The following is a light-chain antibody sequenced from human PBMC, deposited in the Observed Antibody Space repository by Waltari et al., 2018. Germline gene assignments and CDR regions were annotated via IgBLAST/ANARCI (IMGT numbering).Light chain of an antibody. CDR1: ALPNQF. J-gene: IGLJ1*01. CDR2: KDS. Sequence: SYELTQPPSVSVSPGQTAKITCSGDALPNQFAYWFQQKPGQAPVLIIYKDSRRPSGIPERFSGSNSGTTVTLTITGDQAEDEADYYCESADNSGAYVFGGGTKVSVL. V-gene: IGLV3-25*03. CDR3: ESADNSGAYV.